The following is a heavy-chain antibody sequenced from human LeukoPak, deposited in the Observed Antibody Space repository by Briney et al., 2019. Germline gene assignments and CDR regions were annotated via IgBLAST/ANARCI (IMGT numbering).Heavy chain of an antibody. D-gene: IGHD1-26*01. J-gene: IGHJ4*02. CDR3: AKDSWEVGATSEIDY. CDR1: EFTFSSYG. Sequence: SGGSLRLSCAASEFTFSSYGMHWVRQAPGKGLDWVGFIRFDGSDKYYADSVKGRFTISRDNPKNTLYLQVNSLRAEDTAVYYCAKDSWEVGATSEIDYWGQGTLVTVSS. V-gene: IGHV3-30*02. CDR2: IRFDGSDK.